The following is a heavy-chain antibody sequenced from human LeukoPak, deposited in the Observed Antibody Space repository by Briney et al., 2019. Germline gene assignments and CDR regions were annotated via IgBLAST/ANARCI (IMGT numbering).Heavy chain of an antibody. CDR1: GFTFSDYY. Sequence: GGSLRLSCAASGFTFSDYYMSWIRQAPGKGLEWVSCISSSGSTIYYADSVKGRFTISRDNAKNSLYLQMNSLRAEDTAVYYCARDWFLLYYGMDVWGQGTTVTVSS. J-gene: IGHJ6*02. D-gene: IGHD3-10*01. CDR3: ARDWFLLYYGMDV. V-gene: IGHV3-11*01. CDR2: ISSSGSTI.